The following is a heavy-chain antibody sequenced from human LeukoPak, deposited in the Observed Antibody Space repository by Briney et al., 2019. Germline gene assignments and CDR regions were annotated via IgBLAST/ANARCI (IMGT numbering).Heavy chain of an antibody. CDR2: ISSSGSTI. D-gene: IGHD3-22*01. CDR1: GFTFSSYE. CDR3: ARAVYDSSGYYPNWFDP. Sequence: GGSLRLSCAASGFTFSSYEINWVRQAPGKGLEWVSYISSSGSTIYYADSVKGRFTISRNNAKNSLYLQMNSLRAEDTAVYYCARAVYDSSGYYPNWFDPWGQGTLVTVSS. J-gene: IGHJ5*02. V-gene: IGHV3-48*03.